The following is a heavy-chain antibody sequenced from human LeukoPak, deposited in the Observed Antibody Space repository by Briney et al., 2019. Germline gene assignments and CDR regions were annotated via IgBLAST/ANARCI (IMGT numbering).Heavy chain of an antibody. CDR2: IYYSGST. V-gene: IGHV4-59*11. J-gene: IGHJ5*02. CDR1: GGSISSHY. Sequence: SETLSLTCTVSGGSISSHYWSWIRQPPGKGLEWIGYIYYSGSTNYNPSLKSRVTISVDTSKNQFSLELSSVTAADTAVYYCARAGGGYSYGYHWFDPWGQGTLVTVSS. CDR3: ARAGGGYSYGYHWFDP. D-gene: IGHD5-18*01.